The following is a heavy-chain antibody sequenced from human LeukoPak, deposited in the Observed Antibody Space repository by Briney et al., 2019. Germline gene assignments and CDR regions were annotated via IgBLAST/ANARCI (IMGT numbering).Heavy chain of an antibody. D-gene: IGHD3-9*01. CDR3: ARTPNYDILTGPFDY. Sequence: PGGSLRLSCVGSGFTFRSHAMSWVRQAPEKGLEFVSGIYENGGTTYYADSVKGRFTISRDNSKNTLYLQMNSLRAEDTAVYYCARTPNYDILTGPFDYWGQGTLVTVSS. J-gene: IGHJ4*02. CDR1: GFTFRSHA. CDR2: IYENGGTT. V-gene: IGHV3-23*01.